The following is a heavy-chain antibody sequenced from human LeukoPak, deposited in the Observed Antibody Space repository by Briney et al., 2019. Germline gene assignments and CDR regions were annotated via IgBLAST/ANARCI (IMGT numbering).Heavy chain of an antibody. CDR1: GASISSYY. Sequence: PSETLSLTCIVSGASISSYYWSWIRQPPGKGPEWIGYIYYSGSTNHNPSLKSRVTISVDTSKNQFSLKLSSVTAADTAVYFCARHWAETTGPYAFDIWGQGTMVTVSS. CDR2: IYYSGST. J-gene: IGHJ3*02. V-gene: IGHV4-59*01. D-gene: IGHD1-14*01. CDR3: ARHWAETTGPYAFDI.